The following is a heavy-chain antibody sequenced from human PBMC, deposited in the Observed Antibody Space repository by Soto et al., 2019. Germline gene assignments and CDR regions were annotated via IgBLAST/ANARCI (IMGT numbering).Heavy chain of an antibody. J-gene: IGHJ4*02. CDR1: GFSFSNYA. CDR2: ITGSGGST. Sequence: HPGGSLRLSCAASGFSFSNYAMSWVRQAPGKGLEWVSGITGSGGSTYHADSVKGRLTISRDNSKTTLYLQMSRLRADDTAVYYCAKGSSASRPYYFDHWGQGMLVTVSS. CDR3: AKGSSASRPYYFDH. D-gene: IGHD6-19*01. V-gene: IGHV3-23*01.